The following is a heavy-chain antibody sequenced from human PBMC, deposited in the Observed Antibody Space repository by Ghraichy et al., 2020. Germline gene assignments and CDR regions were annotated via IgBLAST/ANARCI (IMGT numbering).Heavy chain of an antibody. CDR1: GGSFSGYY. V-gene: IGHV4-34*01. CDR2: INHSGST. CDR3: ARPNDFWSGYYTV. Sequence: SQILSLTCAVYGGSFSGYYWSWIRQPPGKGLEWIGEINHSGSTNYNPSLKSRVTISVDTSKNQFSLKLSSVTAADTAVYYCARPNDFWSGYYTVWGQGTLVTVSS. D-gene: IGHD3-3*01. J-gene: IGHJ4*02.